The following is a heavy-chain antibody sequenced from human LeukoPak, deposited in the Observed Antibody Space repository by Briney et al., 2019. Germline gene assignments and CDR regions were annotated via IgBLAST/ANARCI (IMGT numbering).Heavy chain of an antibody. D-gene: IGHD1-14*01. J-gene: IGHJ4*02. V-gene: IGHV3-15*01. Sequence: PGGSLRLSCAASGFTFSSYDMSWVRQAPGKGLEWVGRIKSKTDGGTIGYAAPVKGRFTISRDDSKHTLYLQMNSLKTEDTAVYYCSPQYPGDHWGQGTLVTVSS. CDR1: GFTFSSYD. CDR3: SPQYPGDH. CDR2: IKSKTDGGTI.